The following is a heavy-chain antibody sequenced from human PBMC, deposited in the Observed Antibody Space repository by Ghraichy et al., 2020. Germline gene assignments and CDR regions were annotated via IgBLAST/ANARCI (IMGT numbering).Heavy chain of an antibody. Sequence: SQTLSLTCAVSGYSISSGYYWGWIRQPPGKGLEWIGSIYYSGSTYYNPSLKSRVTISVDTSKNQFSLKLSSVTAADTAVYYCARDESKWLQPLMDAFDIWGQGTMVTVSS. CDR1: GYSISSGYY. J-gene: IGHJ3*02. CDR2: IYYSGST. D-gene: IGHD5-24*01. V-gene: IGHV4-38-2*02. CDR3: ARDESKWLQPLMDAFDI.